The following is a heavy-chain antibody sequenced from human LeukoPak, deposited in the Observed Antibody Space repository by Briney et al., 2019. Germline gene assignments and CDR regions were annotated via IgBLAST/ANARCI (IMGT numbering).Heavy chain of an antibody. CDR3: ARGPWGFGY. CDR1: GYTLTELS. V-gene: IGHV1-24*01. CDR2: FDPEDGET. J-gene: IGHJ4*02. Sequence: GASVKVSCKVSGYTLTELSMHCVRQAPGKGLEWMGGFDPEDGETIYAQKFQGRVTMTRNTSISTAYMELSSLRSEDTAVYYCARGPWGFGYWGQGTLVTVSS. D-gene: IGHD3-16*01.